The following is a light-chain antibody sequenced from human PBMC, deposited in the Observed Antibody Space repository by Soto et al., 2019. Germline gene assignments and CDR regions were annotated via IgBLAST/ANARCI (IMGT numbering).Light chain of an antibody. CDR2: DAS. Sequence: DIQMTQSPSTLSASVGDRVTITCRASQSINNYLAWYQQKPGKAPKLLIYDASSLESGVPSRFSGSGSGTEFPLTISSLQTDDFATYYCQQYQSYYTFGQGTKLEIK. CDR1: QSINNY. CDR3: QQYQSYYT. J-gene: IGKJ2*01. V-gene: IGKV1-5*01.